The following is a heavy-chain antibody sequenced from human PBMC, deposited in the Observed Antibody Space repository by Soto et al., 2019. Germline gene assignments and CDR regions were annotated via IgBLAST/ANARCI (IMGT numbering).Heavy chain of an antibody. CDR2: IYYSGST. D-gene: IGHD5-18*01. CDR1: GGSISSYY. Sequence: ASETLSLTCTVSGGSISSYYWSWIRQPPGKGLEWIGYIYYSGSTNYNPSLKSRVTISVDTSKNQFSLKLSSVTAADTAVYYCARGAWIQPYYFDYWGQGTLVTVSS. J-gene: IGHJ4*02. CDR3: ARGAWIQPYYFDY. V-gene: IGHV4-59*01.